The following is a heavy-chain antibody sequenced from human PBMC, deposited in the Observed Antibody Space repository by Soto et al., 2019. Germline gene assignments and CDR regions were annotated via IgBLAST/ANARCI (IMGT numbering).Heavy chain of an antibody. V-gene: IGHV1-69*06. Sequence: ASVKVSCKASGGTFSSYAISWVRQAPGQGLEWMGGIIPIFGTANYAQKFQGRVTITADKSTSTAYMELSSLRSGDTAVYYCAREVVPAANWFDPWGQGTLVTVSS. D-gene: IGHD2-2*01. CDR2: IIPIFGTA. CDR1: GGTFSSYA. J-gene: IGHJ5*02. CDR3: AREVVPAANWFDP.